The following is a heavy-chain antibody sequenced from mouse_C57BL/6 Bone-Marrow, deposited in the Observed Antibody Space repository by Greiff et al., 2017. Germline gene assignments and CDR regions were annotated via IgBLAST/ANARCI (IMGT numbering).Heavy chain of an antibody. CDR1: GYTFTSYW. Sequence: QVHVKQSGAELAKPGASVKLSCKASGYTFTSYWMHWVKQRPGQGLEWIGYINPSSGYTKYNQKFKDKATLTADKSSSTAYMQLSSRTYEASAVYYCSRLLPPFAYWGQGTLVTVSA. V-gene: IGHV1-7*01. CDR3: SRLLPPFAY. D-gene: IGHD1-1*01. J-gene: IGHJ3*01. CDR2: INPSSGYT.